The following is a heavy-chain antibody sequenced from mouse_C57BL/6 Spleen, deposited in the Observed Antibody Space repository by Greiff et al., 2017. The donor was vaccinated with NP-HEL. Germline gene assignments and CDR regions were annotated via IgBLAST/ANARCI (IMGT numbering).Heavy chain of an antibody. J-gene: IGHJ3*01. CDR2: ISGGGGNT. D-gene: IGHD1-1*01. CDR3: ARQGGSNYVECFAY. Sequence: EVKLVESGGGLVKPGGSLKLSCAASGFTFSSYTMSWVRQTPEKRLEWVATISGGGGNTYYPDSVKGRFTISRDNAKNTLYLQMSSLRSEDTALYYCARQGGSNYVECFAYWGQGTLVTVSA. V-gene: IGHV5-9*01. CDR1: GFTFSSYT.